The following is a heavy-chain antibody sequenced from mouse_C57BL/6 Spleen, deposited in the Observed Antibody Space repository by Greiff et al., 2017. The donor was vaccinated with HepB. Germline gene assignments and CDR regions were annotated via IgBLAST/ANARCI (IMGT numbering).Heavy chain of an antibody. J-gene: IGHJ2*01. CDR2: IDPSDSYT. CDR3: ARYYTGYYFDY. V-gene: IGHV1-50*01. Sequence: VQLQQPGAELVKPGASVKLSCKASGYTFTSYWMQWVKQRPGQGLEWIGEIDPSDSYTNYNQKFKGKATLTVDTSSSTAYMQLSSLTSEDSAVYYCARYYTGYYFDYWGQGTTLTVSS. CDR1: GYTFTSYW. D-gene: IGHD4-1*01.